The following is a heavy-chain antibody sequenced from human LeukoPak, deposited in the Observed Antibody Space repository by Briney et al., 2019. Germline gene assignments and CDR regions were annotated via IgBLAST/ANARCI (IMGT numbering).Heavy chain of an antibody. CDR2: ISAYNGDT. CDR3: ARGMGLLSGAAAGELGY. D-gene: IGHD6-13*01. J-gene: IGHJ4*02. Sequence: ASVKVSCKASGYTFTGYYVHWVRQAPGQGLEWMGWISAYNGDTNYAQKLQGRVSMTTDTSTGTAYMELKSLRSDDTAMYYCARGMGLLSGAAAGELGYWGQGTLVTVSS. V-gene: IGHV1-18*04. CDR1: GYTFTGYY.